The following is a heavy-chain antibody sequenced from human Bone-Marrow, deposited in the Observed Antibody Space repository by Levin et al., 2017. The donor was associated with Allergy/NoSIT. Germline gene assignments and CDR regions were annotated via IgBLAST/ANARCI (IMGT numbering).Heavy chain of an antibody. CDR2: SYWDDDN. J-gene: IGHJ4*02. CDR1: GFSLATNGVG. D-gene: IGHD5-18*01. Sequence: SGPTLVKPTQTLTLTCTVSGFSLATNGVGVAWIRQPPGKPLEWLAFSYWDDDNRYSPLLYNRLTVTKDIVRNLVVLTMTNMDPVDTATYFCAHSQSLRPGLRGYNYGPFDFWGQGTLVIVSS. CDR3: AHSQSLRPGLRGYNYGPFDF. V-gene: IGHV2-5*02.